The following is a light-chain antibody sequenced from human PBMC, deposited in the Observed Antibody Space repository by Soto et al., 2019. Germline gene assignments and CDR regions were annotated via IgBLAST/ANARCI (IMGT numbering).Light chain of an antibody. CDR1: SSDVGAYDF. CDR2: EVX. V-gene: IGLV2-14*01. CDR3: SSYTSSTAYV. J-gene: IGLJ1*01. Sequence: QSVLTQPASVSGSPGQSITISCSGTSSDVGAYDFVSWYQQHPGNAPKLMIFEVXXRPSGVSDRFSGSKSGNMASLSISGLQPEDEADYYCSSYTSSTAYVFGTGTKVTVL.